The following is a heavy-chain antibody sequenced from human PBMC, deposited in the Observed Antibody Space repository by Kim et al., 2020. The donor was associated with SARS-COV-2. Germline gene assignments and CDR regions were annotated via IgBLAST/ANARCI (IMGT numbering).Heavy chain of an antibody. CDR3: ARHVRTWYFDL. J-gene: IGHJ2*01. V-gene: IGHV4-39*01. Sequence: NPSLTGRVTNSVDTSKNQFSLKLTAVTAADTAVYYCARHVRTWYFDLWGRGTRVTVSS.